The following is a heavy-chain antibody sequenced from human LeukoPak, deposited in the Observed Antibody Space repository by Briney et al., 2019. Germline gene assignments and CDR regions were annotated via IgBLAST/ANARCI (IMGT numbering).Heavy chain of an antibody. D-gene: IGHD3-3*01. CDR3: SRGLDFRSGYSFDY. CDR1: GGSISTYY. Sequence: SETLSLTCTVSGGSISTYYWSWIRQPPGKGLEWIGYVYYGGSTNYNPSLNGRLTISVDTSKNQFSLKLTSVTAADTAVYYCSRGLDFRSGYSFDYWGQGTLVTVSS. J-gene: IGHJ4*02. CDR2: VYYGGST. V-gene: IGHV4-59*01.